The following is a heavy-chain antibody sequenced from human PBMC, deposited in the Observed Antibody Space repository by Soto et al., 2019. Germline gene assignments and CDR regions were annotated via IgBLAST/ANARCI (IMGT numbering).Heavy chain of an antibody. CDR2: INHSGST. J-gene: IGHJ5*02. CDR3: ARARIVVVPAARYNWFDP. V-gene: IGHV4-34*01. D-gene: IGHD2-2*01. Sequence: SETLSLTCAVYGGSFSGYYWSWIRQPPGKGLEWIGEINHSGSTNYNPSLKSRVTISVDTSKNQFSLKLSSVTAADTAVYYCARARIVVVPAARYNWFDPWGQGTLVTISS. CDR1: GGSFSGYY.